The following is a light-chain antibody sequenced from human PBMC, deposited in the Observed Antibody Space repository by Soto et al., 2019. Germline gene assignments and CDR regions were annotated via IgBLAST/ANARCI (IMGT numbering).Light chain of an antibody. CDR2: EVS. CDR1: SSDVGGYNY. Sequence: QSALTQPPSASWSPGQSVTISCTGTSSDVGGYNYVSWYQQHPGKAPKLMISEVSKRPSGVPDRFSGSKSGNTASLTVSGLQAEDEADYYCSSSAGNNNLVFGGGTKLTVL. J-gene: IGLJ2*01. V-gene: IGLV2-8*01. CDR3: SSSAGNNNLV.